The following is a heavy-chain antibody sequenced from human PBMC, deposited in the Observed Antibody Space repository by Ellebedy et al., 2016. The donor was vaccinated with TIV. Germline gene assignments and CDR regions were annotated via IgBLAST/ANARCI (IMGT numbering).Heavy chain of an antibody. CDR2: IKEDGSET. Sequence: PGGSLRLSCAASGITFSNCWMSWVRQAPGKGLEWVANIKEDGSETYYVDSVKGRFTISRDNAKNSLYLQMNSLRAEDTAVYYCARDGPQSSSSGPYFDYWGQGTLVTVSS. CDR3: ARDGPQSSSSGPYFDY. J-gene: IGHJ4*02. CDR1: GITFSNCW. D-gene: IGHD6-6*01. V-gene: IGHV3-7*01.